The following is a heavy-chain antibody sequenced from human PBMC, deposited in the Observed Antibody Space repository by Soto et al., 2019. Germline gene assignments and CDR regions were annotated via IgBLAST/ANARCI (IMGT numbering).Heavy chain of an antibody. CDR2: ISDYNGNT. CDR1: GYTFASYA. Sequence: QVQLVQSGAEVKKPGASVKVSCKASGYTFASYAISWMRQAPGQGLEWMGWISDYNGNTNYAQKLQGRVTMTTDTSTSTAYMELRTLRSHDTAVYYCTRDPPPPDYCGQGTLVTVSS. CDR3: TRDPPPPDY. J-gene: IGHJ4*02. V-gene: IGHV1-18*01.